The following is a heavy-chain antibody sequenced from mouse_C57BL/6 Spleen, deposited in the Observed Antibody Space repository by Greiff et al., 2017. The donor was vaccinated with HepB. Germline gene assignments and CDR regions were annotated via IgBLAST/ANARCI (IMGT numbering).Heavy chain of an antibody. CDR2: INPNNGGT. CDR1: GYTFTDYY. Sequence: EVQLQQSGPELVKPGASVKISCKASGYTFTDYYMNWVKQSHGKSLEWIGDINPNNGGTSYNQKFKGKATLTVDKSFSTAYMELRSLTSEDSAVYYCATYYRFAYWGQGTLVTVSA. CDR3: ATYYRFAY. J-gene: IGHJ3*01. V-gene: IGHV1-26*01. D-gene: IGHD2-12*01.